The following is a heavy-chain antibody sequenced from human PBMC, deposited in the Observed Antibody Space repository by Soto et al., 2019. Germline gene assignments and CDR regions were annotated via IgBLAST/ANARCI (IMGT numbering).Heavy chain of an antibody. V-gene: IGHV2-5*01. CDR3: EHSYSSSPPQP. J-gene: IGHJ1*01. D-gene: IGHD6-13*01. CDR2: IYWNDDK. CDR1: GFSLSAYGVG. Sequence: SGPTLVNPTQTLTLTCTFSGFSLSAYGVGVGWIRQPPGKPLEWLALIYWNDDKRYSPSLKSRLTITKDTSKNQVVLTMTNMDPVDTATYYCEHSYSSSPPQPWGQGTLVTVSS.